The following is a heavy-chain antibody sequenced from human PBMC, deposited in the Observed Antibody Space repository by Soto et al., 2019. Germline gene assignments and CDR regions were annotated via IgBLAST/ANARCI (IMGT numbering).Heavy chain of an antibody. V-gene: IGHV3-23*01. CDR1: GFTFNKHA. CDR3: ARNAGYWILYGVDV. CDR2: ISGSGDTT. D-gene: IGHD2-8*02. J-gene: IGHJ6*02. Sequence: EVQLLESGGGLVQPGGSLRLSCVVSGFTFNKHAMSWVRQAPGRGLQWVSGISGSGDTTYYADSVKGRFTISRDNSKNTLYLQTNGLRGEDTAIYYCARNAGYWILYGVDVWGQGTTVTVSS.